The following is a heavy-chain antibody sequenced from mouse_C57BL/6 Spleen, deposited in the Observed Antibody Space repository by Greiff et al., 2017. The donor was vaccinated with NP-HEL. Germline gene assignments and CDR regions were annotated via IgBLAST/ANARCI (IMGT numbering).Heavy chain of an antibody. CDR3: TPYGYSFAY. D-gene: IGHD2-2*01. V-gene: IGHV14-4*01. Sequence: VQLQQSGAELVRPGASVKLSCTASGFNIKDDYMHWVKQRPEQGLEWIGWIDPDDGDTEYASKFQGKATITADTSSHTAYLQLSSLTSEDTVVYYCTPYGYSFAYWGQGTLVTVSA. J-gene: IGHJ3*01. CDR2: IDPDDGDT. CDR1: GFNIKDDY.